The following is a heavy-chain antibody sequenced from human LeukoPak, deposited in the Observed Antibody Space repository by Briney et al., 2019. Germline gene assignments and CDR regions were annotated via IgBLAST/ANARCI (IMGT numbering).Heavy chain of an antibody. CDR1: GGSISSYY. CDR2: IYYSGST. CDR3: ARGRYGMDV. V-gene: IGHV4-59*08. Sequence: PSETLSLTCTVSGGSISSYYWSWIRQPPGKGLEWIGYIYYSGSTYYNPSLKSRVTISVDTSKNQFSLKLSSVTAADTAVYYCARGRYGMDVWGQGTTVTVSS. J-gene: IGHJ6*02.